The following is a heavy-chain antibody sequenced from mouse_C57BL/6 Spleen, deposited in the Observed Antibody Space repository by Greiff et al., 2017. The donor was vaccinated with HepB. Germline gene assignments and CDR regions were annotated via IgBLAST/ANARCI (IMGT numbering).Heavy chain of an antibody. CDR1: GFTFSSYT. V-gene: IGHV5-9*01. D-gene: IGHD1-1*02. Sequence: EVQGVESGGGLVKPGGSLKLSCAASGFTFSSYTMSWVRQTPEKRPEWVATISGGGGNTYYPDSVKGRFTISRDNAKNTLYLQMSSLRSEDTALYYCARHEGWYYAMDYWGQGTSVTVSS. CDR2: ISGGGGNT. J-gene: IGHJ4*01. CDR3: ARHEGWYYAMDY.